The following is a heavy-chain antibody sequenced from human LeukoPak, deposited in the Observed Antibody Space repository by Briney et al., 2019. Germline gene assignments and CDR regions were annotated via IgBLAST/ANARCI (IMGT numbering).Heavy chain of an antibody. CDR3: AKDNRRHYTSGPNPDSLH. CDR1: GFPFSSYW. D-gene: IGHD6-19*01. J-gene: IGHJ4*02. V-gene: IGHV3-7*03. Sequence: GGSLRLSCVASGFPFSSYWMTWVRQAPGKGLEWVANIKQDGSKISYVDSVKGRFTISRDNAKNSLYLQMNSLRVEDTAFYYCAKDNRRHYTSGPNPDSLHWGQGALVTVSS. CDR2: IKQDGSKI.